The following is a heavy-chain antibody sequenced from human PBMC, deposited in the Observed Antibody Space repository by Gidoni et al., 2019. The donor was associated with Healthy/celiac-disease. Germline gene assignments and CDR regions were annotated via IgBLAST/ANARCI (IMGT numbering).Heavy chain of an antibody. CDR2: IYYSGST. CDR3: ARSLMYYDFWSGYSDYYYMDV. D-gene: IGHD3-3*01. CDR1: GGSISSGDYY. V-gene: IGHV4-30-4*01. J-gene: IGHJ6*03. Sequence: QVQLQESGPVLVKPSQTLSLTCTVSGGSISSGDYYLSWIRQPPGKGLEWIGYIYYSGSTYYNPSLKSRVTISVDTSKNQFSLKLSSVTAADTAVYYCARSLMYYDFWSGYSDYYYMDVWGKGTTVTVSS.